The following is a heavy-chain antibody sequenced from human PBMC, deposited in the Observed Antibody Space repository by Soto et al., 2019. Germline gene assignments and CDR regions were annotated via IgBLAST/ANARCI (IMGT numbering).Heavy chain of an antibody. CDR3: ARGPFVVLNYFES. CDR2: IFPLTDIP. J-gene: IGHJ4*02. V-gene: IGHV1-69*02. D-gene: IGHD3-16*02. CDR1: GGTFRNYP. Sequence: QVQLVQSGTEVKKPGSSVKVSCKASGGTFRNYPINWVRQAPGQGLEWMGSIFPLTDIPDYAQNFQARLTISADKSTSTAYMDLSSLTSDDTAMYFCARGPFVVLNYFESWGQGTLVTVSS.